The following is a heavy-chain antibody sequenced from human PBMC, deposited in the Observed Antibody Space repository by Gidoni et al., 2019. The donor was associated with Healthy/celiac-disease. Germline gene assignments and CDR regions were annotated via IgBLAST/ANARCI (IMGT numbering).Heavy chain of an antibody. V-gene: IGHV3-30-3*01. Sequence: QVQLVESGGGVVQPGRSLRLSFPAPGFTFSRYPIHWVRQAPGKGLEWVAVISYDGSNKYYADSVKGRFTISRDNSKNTLYLQMNSLRAEDTAVYYCARDLHYYDSSGYYYVPYYGMDVWGQGTTVTVSS. J-gene: IGHJ6*02. CDR2: ISYDGSNK. D-gene: IGHD3-22*01. CDR3: ARDLHYYDSSGYYYVPYYGMDV. CDR1: GFTFSRYP.